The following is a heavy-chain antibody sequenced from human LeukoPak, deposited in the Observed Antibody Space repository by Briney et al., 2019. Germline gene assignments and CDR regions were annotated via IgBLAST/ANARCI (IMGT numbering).Heavy chain of an antibody. Sequence: ASVKVSCKASGYTFTGYYMHWVRQAPGQGLEWMGWINPNSGGTNYAQKFQGRVTMTRDTSISTAYMELSRLRSDDTAVCYCARGLNYDILTGRTAFDIWGQGTMVTVSS. D-gene: IGHD3-9*01. J-gene: IGHJ3*02. V-gene: IGHV1-2*02. CDR1: GYTFTGYY. CDR3: ARGLNYDILTGRTAFDI. CDR2: INPNSGGT.